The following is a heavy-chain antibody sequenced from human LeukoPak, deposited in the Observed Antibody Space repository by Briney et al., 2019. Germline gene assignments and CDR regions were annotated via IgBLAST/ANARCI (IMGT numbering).Heavy chain of an antibody. CDR3: ARTAYCGGDCYSDWFDP. D-gene: IGHD2-21*02. CDR2: MDPNSGNT. V-gene: IGHV1-8*01. Sequence: APVKVSFKASGYTFTSYDINWVRQATGQGLEWMGWMDPNSGNTGYAQKFQGRVTMTRNTSISTAYMELSSLRSEDTAVYYCARTAYCGGDCYSDWFDPWGQGTLVTVSS. J-gene: IGHJ5*02. CDR1: GYTFTSYD.